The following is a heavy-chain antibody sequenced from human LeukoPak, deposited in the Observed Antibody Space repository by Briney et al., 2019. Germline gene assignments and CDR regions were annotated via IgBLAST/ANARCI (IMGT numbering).Heavy chain of an antibody. V-gene: IGHV3-23*01. CDR1: GLTLSSYS. J-gene: IGHJ5*02. D-gene: IGHD1-14*01. Sequence: SLILSRPPSGLTLSSYSISCVRHAARKGLEWVSDISGSGGSTYYADAVKGRFTISRDNSKNTLYLQMNSLRAEDTAVYYCAKKYNTGLDPWGQGTLVTVSS. CDR2: ISGSGGST. CDR3: AKKYNTGLDP.